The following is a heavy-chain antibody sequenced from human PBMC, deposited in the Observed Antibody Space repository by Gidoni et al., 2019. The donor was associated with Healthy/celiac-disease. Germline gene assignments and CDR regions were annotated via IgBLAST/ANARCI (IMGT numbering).Heavy chain of an antibody. CDR3: ARSSQRVDTAMAPPDY. V-gene: IGHV1-18*01. CDR2: ISAYNGNT. J-gene: IGHJ4*02. D-gene: IGHD5-18*01. Sequence: QVQLVQSGAEVKKPGASVTVSCKASGYTFTSYGISRVRQAPGQGLEWMGWISAYNGNTTYAQQLQGRVTMTTDTSTSTAYMELRSLRSDDTAVYYCARSSQRVDTAMAPPDYWGQGTLVTVSS. CDR1: GYTFTSYG.